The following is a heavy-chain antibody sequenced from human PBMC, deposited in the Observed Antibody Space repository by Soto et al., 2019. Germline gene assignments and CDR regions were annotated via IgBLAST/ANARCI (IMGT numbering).Heavy chain of an antibody. D-gene: IGHD2-8*01. Sequence: QVQLVQSGAEVKKPGSSVKVSCKASGGTFSSYTISWVRQAPGQGLEWMGRIIPILGIADYAQKFQGRVTITADKSTSTAYMELSSLRSEDTAVYYCAHVDATDGRAFDIWGQGTLVTVSS. V-gene: IGHV1-69*02. CDR3: AHVDATDGRAFDI. CDR1: GGTFSSYT. J-gene: IGHJ3*02. CDR2: IIPILGIA.